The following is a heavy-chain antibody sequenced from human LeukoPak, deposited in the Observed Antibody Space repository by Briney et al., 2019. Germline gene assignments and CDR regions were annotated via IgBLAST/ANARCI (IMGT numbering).Heavy chain of an antibody. CDR1: GFTFSSYW. D-gene: IGHD3-22*01. CDR2: IKQDGSEK. Sequence: PGGSLRLSCAASGFTFSSYWMSWVRQAPGKGLEWVANIKQDGSEKYYVDSVKGRFTISRDNAKNSLYLQMKSLRDEDTAVYYCARTFASSGFYGDYFDYWGQGALVTVSS. CDR3: ARTFASSGFYGDYFDY. V-gene: IGHV3-7*01. J-gene: IGHJ4*02.